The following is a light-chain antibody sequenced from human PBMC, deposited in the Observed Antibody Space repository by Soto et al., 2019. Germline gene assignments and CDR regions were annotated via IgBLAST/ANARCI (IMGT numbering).Light chain of an antibody. Sequence: EIVMTQSQATLSVSPGERATLSCRASQSVSSNLAWYQQKPGQAPRLLIYGASTRATGIPARFSGSGSGTEFTLTIRSLQSEDLAVYYCQQYNSWPPLTFGGGTKVEIK. CDR1: QSVSSN. V-gene: IGKV3-15*01. CDR2: GAS. CDR3: QQYNSWPPLT. J-gene: IGKJ4*01.